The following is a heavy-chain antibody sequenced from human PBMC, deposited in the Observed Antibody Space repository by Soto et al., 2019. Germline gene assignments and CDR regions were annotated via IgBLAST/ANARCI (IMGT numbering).Heavy chain of an antibody. Sequence: QVQLVQSGAEVKKPGASVKVSCKASGYTFTNYYMHWVRQAPGQGLEWMGIINPSGGSTTHAQKFQGRVTMTRDTSTSTVYMELSSLRSEDTAVYYCARGFSSGWPFGYWGQGTPVTVSS. CDR1: GYTFTNYY. CDR3: ARGFSSGWPFGY. J-gene: IGHJ4*02. V-gene: IGHV1-46*01. D-gene: IGHD6-19*01. CDR2: INPSGGST.